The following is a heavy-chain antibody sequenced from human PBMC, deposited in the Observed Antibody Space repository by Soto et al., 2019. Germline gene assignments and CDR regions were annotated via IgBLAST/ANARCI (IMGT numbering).Heavy chain of an antibody. CDR3: ARATGEFDY. CDR1: CGSIISGDYY. V-gene: IGHV4-30-4*01. CDR2: IYYSGST. J-gene: IGHJ4*02. Sequence: PSETLSLTCTFSCGSIISGDYYWSWIRQPPGKGLEWIGYIYYSGSTYYNPSLKSRVTISVDTSKNQFSLKLSSVTAADTAVYYCARATGEFDYWGQGTLVTVSS. D-gene: IGHD3-10*01.